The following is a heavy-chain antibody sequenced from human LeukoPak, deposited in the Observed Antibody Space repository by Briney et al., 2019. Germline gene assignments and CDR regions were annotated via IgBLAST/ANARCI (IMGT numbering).Heavy chain of an antibody. D-gene: IGHD3-9*01. J-gene: IGHJ6*03. CDR2: INHSGGT. CDR1: GGSFSGYY. CDR3: AREAHYDILTGYPYYYYYYMDV. Sequence: PSETLSLTCAVYGGSFSGYYWSWIRQPPGKGLEWIGEINHSGGTNYNPSLKSRVTISVDTSKNQFSLKLSSVTAADTAVYYCAREAHYDILTGYPYYYYYYMDVWGKGTTVTVSS. V-gene: IGHV4-34*01.